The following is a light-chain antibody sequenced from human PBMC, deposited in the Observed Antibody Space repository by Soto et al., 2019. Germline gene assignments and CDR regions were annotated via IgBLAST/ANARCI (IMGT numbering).Light chain of an antibody. CDR1: SSNIGAAYD. V-gene: IGLV1-40*01. CDR2: GNN. Sequence: QSVLTQPPSVSGAPGQKVTISCTRSSSNIGAAYDVHWYQHLTGTAPKLIIYGNNNRPSGVPDRFSGSKSGTSASLAITGLQAEDEADYYCQSYDSSLSVWVFGGGTQLTVL. J-gene: IGLJ3*02. CDR3: QSYDSSLSVWV.